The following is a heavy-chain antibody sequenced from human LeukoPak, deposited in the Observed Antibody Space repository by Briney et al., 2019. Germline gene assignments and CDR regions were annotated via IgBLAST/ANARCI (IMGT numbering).Heavy chain of an antibody. CDR2: IYYSGST. J-gene: IGHJ5*02. CDR3: ARGLLFSWFDP. CDR1: GGSISSGGYY. D-gene: IGHD2-21*02. V-gene: IGHV4-31*03. Sequence: PSETLSLTCTVSGGSISSGGYYWSWIRQHPGKGLEWIGYIYYSGSTYYNPSLKSRVTISVDTSKNQFSLKLSSVAAADTAVYYCARGLLFSWFDPWGQGTLVTVSS.